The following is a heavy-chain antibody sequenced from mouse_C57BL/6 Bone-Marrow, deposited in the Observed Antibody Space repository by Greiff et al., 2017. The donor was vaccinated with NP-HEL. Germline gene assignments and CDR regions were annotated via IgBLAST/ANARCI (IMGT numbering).Heavy chain of an antibody. V-gene: IGHV5-12*01. Sequence: EVKLMESGGGLVQPGGSLKLSCAASGFTFSDYYMYWVRQTPEKRLEWVAYISNGGGSTYYPDTVKGRFTISRDNAKNTLYLQMSRLKSEDTAMYYCARHNYGSSLDYWGQGTTLTVSS. CDR1: GFTFSDYY. CDR3: ARHNYGSSLDY. J-gene: IGHJ2*01. D-gene: IGHD1-1*01. CDR2: ISNGGGST.